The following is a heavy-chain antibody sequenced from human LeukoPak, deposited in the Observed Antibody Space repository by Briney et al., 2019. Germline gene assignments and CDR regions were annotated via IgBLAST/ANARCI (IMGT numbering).Heavy chain of an antibody. CDR2: INSDGSST. CDR3: VREDSVNFPDAFDI. Sequence: PGGSLRLSCAASGFTFSSYAMSWVRQAPGKGLVWVSRINSDGSSTRYADSVKGRFTISRDNTKNTLYLQMNSLRAEDTAVYYCVREDSVNFPDAFDIWGQGTMVTVSS. CDR1: GFTFSSYA. V-gene: IGHV3-74*01. D-gene: IGHD5/OR15-5a*01. J-gene: IGHJ3*02.